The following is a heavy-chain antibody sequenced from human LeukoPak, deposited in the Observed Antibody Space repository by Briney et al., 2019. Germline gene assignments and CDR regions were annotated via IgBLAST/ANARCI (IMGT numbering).Heavy chain of an antibody. CDR1: GGSISSSSYS. V-gene: IGHV4-39*07. D-gene: IGHD3-10*01. CDR2: IYYSGST. Sequence: SETLSLTCTVSGGSISSSSYSWGWIRQPPGKGLEWIGSIYYSGSTYYNPSLKSRVTISVDTSKNQFSLKLSSVTAADTAVYYCARDVGSGSYWAYYYYYMDVWGKGTTVTVSS. J-gene: IGHJ6*03. CDR3: ARDVGSGSYWAYYYYYMDV.